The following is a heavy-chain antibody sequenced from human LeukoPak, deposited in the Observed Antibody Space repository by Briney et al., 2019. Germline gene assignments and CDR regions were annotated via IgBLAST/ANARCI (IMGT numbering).Heavy chain of an antibody. CDR2: ISAYSSNT. D-gene: IGHD4-23*01. Sequence: GASVKVSCKASGYTFSSYGISWVRQAPGQGLEWVGWISAYSSNTNYAESVKGRFTMTRDISKNTAYLQLRSLRADDTAVYYCVSVVTATAIYISGQGRMVTASS. J-gene: IGHJ3*02. CDR1: GYTFSSYG. CDR3: VSVVTATAIYI. V-gene: IGHV1-18*01.